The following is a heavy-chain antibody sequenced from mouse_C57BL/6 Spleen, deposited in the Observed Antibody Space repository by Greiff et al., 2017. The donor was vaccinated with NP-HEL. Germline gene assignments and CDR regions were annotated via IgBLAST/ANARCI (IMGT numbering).Heavy chain of an antibody. Sequence: EVKLVESGGGLVKPGGSLKLSCAASGFTFSSYTMSWVRQTPEKRLEWVATISGGGGNTYYPDSVKGRFTISRDNAKNTLYLQMSSLRSEDTALYYCARADPDYFDYWGQGTTLTVSS. CDR1: GFTFSSYT. CDR3: ARADPDYFDY. V-gene: IGHV5-9*01. J-gene: IGHJ2*01. CDR2: ISGGGGNT.